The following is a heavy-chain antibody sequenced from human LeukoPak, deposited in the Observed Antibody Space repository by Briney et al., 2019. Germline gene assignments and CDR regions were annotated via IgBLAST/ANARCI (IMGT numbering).Heavy chain of an antibody. CDR1: GFTFSSYA. V-gene: IGHV3-23*01. J-gene: IGHJ4*02. CDR2: ISGSGGST. D-gene: IGHD3-3*01. CDR3: AKGNYDFWSGYGPEGY. Sequence: QTGGSLRLSCAASGFTFSSYAMSWVRQAPGKGLEWVSAISGSGGSTYYADSVKGRFTISRDNSKNTLYLQMNSLRAEDTAVYYCAKGNYDFWSGYGPEGYWGQGTLVTVSS.